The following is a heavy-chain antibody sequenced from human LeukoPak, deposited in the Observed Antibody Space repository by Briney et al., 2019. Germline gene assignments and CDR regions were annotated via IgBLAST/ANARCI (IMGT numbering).Heavy chain of an antibody. CDR2: IYYSGST. J-gene: IGHJ4*02. CDR1: GGSISSSSYY. D-gene: IGHD2-15*01. V-gene: IGHV4-39*07. Sequence: PSETLSLTCTVSGGSISSSSYYWGWIRQPPGKGLEWIGSIYYSGSTYYNPSLKSRVTISVDTSKNQFSLKLSSVTAADTAVYYCARGWYLTGTDYWGQGTLVTVSS. CDR3: ARGWYLTGTDY.